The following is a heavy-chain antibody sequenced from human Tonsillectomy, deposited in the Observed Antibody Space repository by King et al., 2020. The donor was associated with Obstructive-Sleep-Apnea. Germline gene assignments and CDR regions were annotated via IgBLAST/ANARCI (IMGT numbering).Heavy chain of an antibody. J-gene: IGHJ4*02. CDR2: IKSKTDGGTT. D-gene: IGHD3-9*01. CDR3: TSYYDILTGYYIRGVYFDY. V-gene: IGHV3-15*01. Sequence: VQLVESGGGLVKPGGSLRLSCAASGFTFSNAWMSWVRQAPGKGLEWVGRIKSKTDGGTTDYAAPVKGRFTISRDDSKNTLYLQMNSLKTEDTAVYYCTSYYDILTGYYIRGVYFDYWGQGTLVTVSS. CDR1: GFTFSNAW.